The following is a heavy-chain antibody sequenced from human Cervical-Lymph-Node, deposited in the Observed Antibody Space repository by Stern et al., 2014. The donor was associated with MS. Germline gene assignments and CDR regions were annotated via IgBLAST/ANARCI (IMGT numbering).Heavy chain of an antibody. J-gene: IGHJ6*02. CDR2: VYPTGTT. Sequence: QVQLQESGPGLLKPSQTLSLTCTGSRGSTSGTNCWSWIRHPAGEGLEWIGHVYPTGTTTYNPSLQSRVAITIDTSKKLISLMLNSVTVADTAVYFCAKAQARWLGNEYSSYYGMDVWGQGTTVTVSS. V-gene: IGHV4-61*02. CDR3: AKAQARWLGNEYSSYYGMDV. CDR1: RGSTSGTNC. D-gene: IGHD5-24*01.